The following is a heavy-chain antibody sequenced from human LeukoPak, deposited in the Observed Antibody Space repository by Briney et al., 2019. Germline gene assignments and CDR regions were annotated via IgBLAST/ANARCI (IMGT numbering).Heavy chain of an antibody. CDR3: ARQGPITGTTSPFDY. D-gene: IGHD1-7*01. CDR2: IYPGDSDI. V-gene: IGHV5-51*01. Sequence: GESLKISCEGSGYSFTSYWIAWVRQMPGKGLELMGIIYPGDSDIRYSPSFQGQVTISADKSISTAYLQWSSLKASDTAMYYCARQGPITGTTSPFDYWGQGTLVTVSS. J-gene: IGHJ4*02. CDR1: GYSFTSYW.